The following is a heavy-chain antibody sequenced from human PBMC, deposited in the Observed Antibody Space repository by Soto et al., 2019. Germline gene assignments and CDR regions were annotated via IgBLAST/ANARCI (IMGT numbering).Heavy chain of an antibody. CDR1: GDSVSSNSAA. D-gene: IGHD2-15*01. CDR2: TYYRSKWYN. CDR3: ARAACSGGSCYSEVEYYYGMDV. V-gene: IGHV6-1*01. J-gene: IGHJ6*02. Sequence: PSPTLSRTCDISGDSVSSNSAAWNWIRKSPSRGLEWLGRTYYRSKWYNNYAVSVKSRITINPDTSKNQFSLQLNSVTPEDTAVYYCARAACSGGSCYSEVEYYYGMDVWGQGTTVTVSS.